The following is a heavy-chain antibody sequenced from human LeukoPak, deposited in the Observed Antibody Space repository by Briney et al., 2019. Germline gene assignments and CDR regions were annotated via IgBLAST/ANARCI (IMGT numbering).Heavy chain of an antibody. Sequence: PSETLSLTCTVSGGSISSGSYYWSWIRQPAGKGLEWIGRIYTSGSTNYNPSLKSRVTISVDTSKNQFSLKLSSVTAADTAVYYCARGVGSSWYLNWFDPWGQGTLVTVSS. V-gene: IGHV4-61*02. CDR3: ARGVGSSWYLNWFDP. D-gene: IGHD6-13*01. CDR2: IYTSGST. CDR1: GGSISSGSYY. J-gene: IGHJ5*02.